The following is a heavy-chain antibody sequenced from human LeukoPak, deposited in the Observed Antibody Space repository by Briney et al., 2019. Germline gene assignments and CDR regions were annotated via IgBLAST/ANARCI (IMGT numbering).Heavy chain of an antibody. CDR3: ARCPGYCSSTSCYTLWYFDL. V-gene: IGHV3-23*01. CDR1: GFTFGSYA. CDR2: IGASGADT. J-gene: IGHJ2*01. Sequence: GGSLRLSCEASGFTFGSYAMTWVRQAPGKGLDWVSVIGASGADTYYADSVKGRFTISRDNAKNTLYLHMRSLRAEDTALYYCARCPGYCSSTSCYTLWYFDLWGRGTLVTVSS. D-gene: IGHD2-2*02.